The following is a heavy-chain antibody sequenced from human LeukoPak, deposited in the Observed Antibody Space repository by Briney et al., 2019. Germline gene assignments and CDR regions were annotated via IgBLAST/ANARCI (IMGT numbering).Heavy chain of an antibody. CDR2: IYYSGHT. D-gene: IGHD1-14*01. CDR3: ARADHSAYYFDY. CDR1: GGSISSGDYY. Sequence: SETLSLTCTVSGGSISSGDYYWSWIRQPPGKGLEWIGYIYYSGHTNHNPSLKSRVTISVDTSKNQFSLKLSSVTAADTAVYYCARADHSAYYFDYWGQGTLVTVS. J-gene: IGHJ4*02. V-gene: IGHV4-61*08.